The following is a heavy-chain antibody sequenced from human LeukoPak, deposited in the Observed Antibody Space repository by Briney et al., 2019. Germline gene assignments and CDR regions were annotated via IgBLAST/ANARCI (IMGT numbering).Heavy chain of an antibody. J-gene: IGHJ4*02. CDR1: GFTFSDYY. Sequence: GGSLRLSCAASGFTFSDYYMSWIRQAPGKGLEWVSYISSSGSTIYYADSVKGRFTISRDNAKNSLYLQMNSLRAEDTAVYYCARDAIGGITMVRGILGYWGQGTLVTVSS. D-gene: IGHD3-10*01. CDR2: ISSSGSTI. CDR3: ARDAIGGITMVRGILGY. V-gene: IGHV3-11*01.